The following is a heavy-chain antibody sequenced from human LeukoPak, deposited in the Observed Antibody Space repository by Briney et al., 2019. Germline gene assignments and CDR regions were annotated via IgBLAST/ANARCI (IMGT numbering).Heavy chain of an antibody. CDR2: IRGSGVST. D-gene: IGHD3-3*01. CDR1: GFTFSSYA. CDR3: ANPEWLLPSYYYYGLDV. V-gene: IGHV3-23*01. J-gene: IGHJ6*02. Sequence: PGGSLRLSCAASGFTFSSYAMSWVRQAPGEGLEWLSSIRGSGVSTHYADSVKGRFTISRDNSKNTLYLQMDSLRVEDTAVYYCANPEWLLPSYYYYGLDVWGQGTAVTVSS.